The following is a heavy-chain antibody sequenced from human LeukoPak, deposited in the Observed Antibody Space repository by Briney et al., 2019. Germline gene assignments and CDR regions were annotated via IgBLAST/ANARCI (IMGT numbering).Heavy chain of an antibody. CDR1: GFTFSTYS. V-gene: IGHV3-48*04. D-gene: IGHD2-15*01. CDR3: AKALGYYAFDI. J-gene: IGHJ3*02. CDR2: ISSSGATI. Sequence: GGSLRLSCAASGFTFSTYSMNWVRQAPGKGLEWVSYISSSGATIYYADSVKGRFAISRDNAKNSLYLQMNSLRAEDTALYYCAKALGYYAFDIWGQGTMVTVSS.